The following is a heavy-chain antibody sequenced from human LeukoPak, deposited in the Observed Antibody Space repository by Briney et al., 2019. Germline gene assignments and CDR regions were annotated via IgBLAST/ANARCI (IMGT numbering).Heavy chain of an antibody. CDR3: ARGYYGAPVDY. D-gene: IGHD4-17*01. CDR1: GFTFSSYS. CDR2: ISSSSSTI. Sequence: PGGSLRLSCAASGFTFSSYSMNWVRQAPGKGLEWVSYISSSSSTIYYADSVKGRFTISRDNAKNSLYLQMNSLRAEDTAVYYCARGYYGAPVDYWGQGTLVTVSS. J-gene: IGHJ4*02. V-gene: IGHV3-48*01.